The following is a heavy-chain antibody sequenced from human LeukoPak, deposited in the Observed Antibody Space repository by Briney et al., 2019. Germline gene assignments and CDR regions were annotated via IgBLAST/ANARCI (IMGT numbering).Heavy chain of an antibody. V-gene: IGHV6-1*01. CDR1: GDSVSSNNAA. CDR3: ASESLSSGWSFDY. Sequence: SQTLSLTCAISGDSVSSNNAAWNWIRQSPSRGLEWLGRTFYRSKWYNDYAGSVKSRITINPDTSKNQFSLQLNPVTPEDTAVYYCASESLSSGWSFDYWGQGTLVTVSS. J-gene: IGHJ4*02. CDR2: TFYRSKWYN. D-gene: IGHD6-19*01.